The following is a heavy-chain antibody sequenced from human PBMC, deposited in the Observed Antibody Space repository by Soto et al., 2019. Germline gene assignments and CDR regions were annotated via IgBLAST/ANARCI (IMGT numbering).Heavy chain of an antibody. V-gene: IGHV4-59*01. J-gene: IGHJ6*02. CDR1: GGSISSYY. D-gene: IGHD1-26*01. CDR3: ARGDGGSYYSYYYYYGMDV. Sequence: PSETLSLTCTVSGGSISSYYWSWIRQPPGKGLEWIGYIYYSGSTNYNPSLKSRVTISVDTSKNQFSLKLSSVTAADTAVYYCARGDGGSYYSYYYYYGMDVWGQGTTVTVSS. CDR2: IYYSGST.